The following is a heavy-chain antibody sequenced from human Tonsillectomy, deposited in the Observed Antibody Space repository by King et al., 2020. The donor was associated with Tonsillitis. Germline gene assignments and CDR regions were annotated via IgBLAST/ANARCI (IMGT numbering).Heavy chain of an antibody. CDR2: ISWNSGSI. V-gene: IGHV3-9*01. Sequence: VQLVESGGGLVQPGRSLRLSCAASGFTFDDYAMHWVRQAPGKGLEWVSGISWNSGSIGYADSVKGRFTISRDNAKNSLYLQMNSLRAEDTALYYCAKDQKVYSSGWLDAFDIWGQGTMVTVSS. D-gene: IGHD6-19*01. CDR1: GFTFDDYA. J-gene: IGHJ3*02. CDR3: AKDQKVYSSGWLDAFDI.